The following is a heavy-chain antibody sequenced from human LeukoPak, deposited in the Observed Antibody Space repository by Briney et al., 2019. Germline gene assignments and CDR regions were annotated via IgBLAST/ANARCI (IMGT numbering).Heavy chain of an antibody. Sequence: SHTLSLPCAISGDSVHHNSDVWNWIPQSPSRGLEWLGRTYYRPKWYNDYAVSVKSRITINPDTSKNQFSLQLNSVTPEDTAVYYCASSSSSSWYPNWFDPWGQGTLVTVSS. CDR1: GDSVHHNSDV. CDR3: ASSSSSSWYPNWFDP. J-gene: IGHJ5*02. V-gene: IGHV6-1*01. CDR2: TYYRPKWYN. D-gene: IGHD6-13*01.